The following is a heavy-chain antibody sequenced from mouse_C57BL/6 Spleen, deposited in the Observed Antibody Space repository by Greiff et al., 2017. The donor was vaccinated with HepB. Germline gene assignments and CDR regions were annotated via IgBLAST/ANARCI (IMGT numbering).Heavy chain of an antibody. CDR2: IYPGGGYT. Sequence: VQLQESGAELVRPGTSVKMSCKASGYTFTNYWIGWAKQRPGHGLEWIGDIYPGGGYTNYNEKFKGKATLTADKSSSTAYMQFSSLTSEDSAIYYCARSGNFLFDYWGQGTTLTVSS. CDR3: ARSGNFLFDY. CDR1: GYTFTNYW. D-gene: IGHD3-1*01. V-gene: IGHV1-63*01. J-gene: IGHJ2*01.